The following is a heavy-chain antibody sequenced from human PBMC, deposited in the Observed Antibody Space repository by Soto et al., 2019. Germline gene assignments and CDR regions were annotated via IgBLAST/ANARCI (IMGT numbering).Heavy chain of an antibody. CDR3: ARVVEELGPD. CDR2: IIPILGIA. J-gene: IGHJ4*02. CDR1: GGAISGDT. D-gene: IGHD3-16*01. Sequence: FLVKVSCKAAGGAISGDTVSWVRQAPGQGLEWMGRIIPILGIANYAQKFQGRVTITADKSTSTAYMELSSLRSEDTAVYYCARVVEELGPDWGQGTLVTVSS. V-gene: IGHV1-69*02.